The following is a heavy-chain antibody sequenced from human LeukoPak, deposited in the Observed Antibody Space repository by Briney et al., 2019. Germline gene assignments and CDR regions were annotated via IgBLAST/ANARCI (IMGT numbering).Heavy chain of an antibody. CDR1: GFTFSNYG. CDR3: ARDGDYGGFSDYYYGMDV. V-gene: IGHV3-30*03. CDR2: ISNDGSNI. D-gene: IGHD4-23*01. J-gene: IGHJ6*02. Sequence: GTSLRLSCATSGFTFSNYGMHWVRQAPGKGLEWVAVISNDGSNIQYADSAKGRFTISRDNSKNTVYLQMNSLRAEDTAVYYCARDGDYGGFSDYYYGMDVWGQGTTVTVSS.